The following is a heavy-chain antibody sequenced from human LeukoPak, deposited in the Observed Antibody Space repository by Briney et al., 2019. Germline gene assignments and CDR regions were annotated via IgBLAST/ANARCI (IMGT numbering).Heavy chain of an antibody. CDR1: NGSISSYY. CDR3: ARDTRGDILTGAHAFDI. Sequence: PSETLSLTCTVSNGSISSYYWSWIRQPPGKAPEWIGYIYYSGRTNYKSSLKSRLTILVDTSKNQFSLKLSSVTAADTAVYYCARDTRGDILTGAHAFDIWGQGTMVTVSS. CDR2: IYYSGRT. D-gene: IGHD3-9*01. V-gene: IGHV4-59*01. J-gene: IGHJ3*02.